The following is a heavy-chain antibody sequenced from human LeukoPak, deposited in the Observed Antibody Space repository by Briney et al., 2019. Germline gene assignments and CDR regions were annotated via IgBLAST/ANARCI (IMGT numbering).Heavy chain of an antibody. CDR2: IKQDGSEK. CDR3: ARLETGIAAAGTGYFDY. CDR1: GFTFSSYW. D-gene: IGHD6-13*01. Sequence: PGGSLRLSCAASGFTFSSYWMSWVRQAPGKGLEWVANIKQDGSEKYYVDSVKGRFTISRDNTKNSLYLQMNSLRAEDTAVYCCARLETGIAAAGTGYFDYWGQGTLVTVSS. J-gene: IGHJ4*02. V-gene: IGHV3-7*05.